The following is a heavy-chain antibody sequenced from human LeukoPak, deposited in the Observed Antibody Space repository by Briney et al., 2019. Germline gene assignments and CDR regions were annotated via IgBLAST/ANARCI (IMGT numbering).Heavy chain of an antibody. CDR1: GFTFSSYS. D-gene: IGHD6-19*01. J-gene: IGHJ3*02. CDR2: ISSSSSTI. Sequence: PGGSLRLSCAASGFTFSSYSMNWVRQAPGKGLEWVSYISSSSSTIYYADSVKGRFTTSRDNSKNTLYLQMNSLRAEDTAVYYCARDGSGWYPDAFDIWGQGTMVTVSS. V-gene: IGHV3-48*01. CDR3: ARDGSGWYPDAFDI.